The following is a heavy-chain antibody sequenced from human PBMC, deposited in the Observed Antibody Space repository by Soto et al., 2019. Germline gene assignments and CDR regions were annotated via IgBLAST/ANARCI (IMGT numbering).Heavy chain of an antibody. J-gene: IGHJ4*02. Sequence: SETLSLTCTVSGGSISSYYWSWIRQPPGKGLEWIGYIYYRGSTNYNPSLKSRVTISVDTSKNQFSLKLSSVTAADTAVYYCASLEMATITLDYWGQGTLVTISS. D-gene: IGHD5-12*01. CDR2: IYYRGST. CDR1: GGSISSYY. CDR3: ASLEMATITLDY. V-gene: IGHV4-59*12.